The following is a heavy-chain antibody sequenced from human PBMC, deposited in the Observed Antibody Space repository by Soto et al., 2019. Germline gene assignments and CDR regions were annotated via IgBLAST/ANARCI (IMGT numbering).Heavy chain of an antibody. Sequence: EVQLVESGGGLVQPGGSLRLSCAASGFTFSTYWMHWVRHTPGKGLVWVSRINGDGSTTNYADSVKGRLTISRDNAKNTLYRQRNSLRDEDTAGYYCARGLSGRYGFDYWGQGTRVTVSS. CDR2: INGDGSTT. CDR3: ARGLSGRYGFDY. D-gene: IGHD6-19*01. J-gene: IGHJ4*02. V-gene: IGHV3-74*01. CDR1: GFTFSTYW.